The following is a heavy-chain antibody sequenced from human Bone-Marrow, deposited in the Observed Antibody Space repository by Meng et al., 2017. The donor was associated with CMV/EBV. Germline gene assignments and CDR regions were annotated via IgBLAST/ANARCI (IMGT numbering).Heavy chain of an antibody. CDR2: TYYRSKWYN. D-gene: IGHD1-26*01. CDR3: ASYSGSYFRI. Sequence: SETLSLTCAISGDSVSSNSAAWNWIRQSPSRGLEWLGRTYYRSKWYNDYAASVQSRITINADTSKSQFSLQLSSVTPEDTAVYYCASYSGSYFRIWGQGTMVTVSS. J-gene: IGHJ3*02. V-gene: IGHV6-1*01. CDR1: GDSVSSNSAA.